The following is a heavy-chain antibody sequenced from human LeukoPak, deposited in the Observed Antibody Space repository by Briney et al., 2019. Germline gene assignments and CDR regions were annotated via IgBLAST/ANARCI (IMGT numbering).Heavy chain of an antibody. Sequence: GASVKVSCKASGYTFTSYGISWVRQAPGQGLEWMGWISAYNGNTNYAQKLQGRVTMTTDTSTSTAYMELRSLRSDDTAVCYCARVSVVVPAAIRAQNFDYWGQGTLVTVSS. CDR2: ISAYNGNT. D-gene: IGHD2-2*02. J-gene: IGHJ4*02. CDR1: GYTFTSYG. CDR3: ARVSVVVPAAIRAQNFDY. V-gene: IGHV1-18*01.